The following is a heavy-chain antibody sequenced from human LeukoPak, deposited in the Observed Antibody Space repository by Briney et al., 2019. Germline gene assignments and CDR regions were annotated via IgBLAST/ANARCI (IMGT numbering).Heavy chain of an antibody. Sequence: GGSLRLSCAASGFTFSNYYMSWNRQAPGKGLEWVSYISSSGSTIYYADSVKGRFTISRDNAKNSLYLQMNSLRAEDTAVYYCARSPRNSPYYYGSGSYLWFDPWGQGTLVTVSS. J-gene: IGHJ5*02. V-gene: IGHV3-11*01. CDR3: ARSPRNSPYYYGSGSYLWFDP. D-gene: IGHD3-10*01. CDR1: GFTFSNYY. CDR2: ISSSGSTI.